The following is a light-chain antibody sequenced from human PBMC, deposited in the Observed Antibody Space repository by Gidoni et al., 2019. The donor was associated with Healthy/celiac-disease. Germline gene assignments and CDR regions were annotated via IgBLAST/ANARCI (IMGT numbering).Light chain of an antibody. CDR1: SSDVCGYNY. V-gene: IGLV2-14*01. CDR3: SSYTSSSTFVV. J-gene: IGLJ2*01. CDR2: DVS. Sequence: QSALTQPASMSGSPGQSITISCTGTSSDVCGYNYVCWYQQHPGKAPKLMIYDVSNRPSGVSNRFSGSKSGNTASLTISVLQAEAEADYYCSSYTSSSTFVVFGGGTKLTVL.